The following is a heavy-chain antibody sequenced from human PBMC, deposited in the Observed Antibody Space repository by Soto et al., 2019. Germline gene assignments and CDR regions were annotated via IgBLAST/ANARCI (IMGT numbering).Heavy chain of an antibody. CDR1: GGSIISGGYY. CDR2: IYYSGST. V-gene: IGHV4-31*03. D-gene: IGHD1-26*01. Sequence: PSETLPLTCTVSGGSIISGGYYWSWIRQHPGKGLEWIGYIYYSGSTYYNPSLKSRVTISVDTSKNQFSLKLSSVTAADTAVYYCARASRSWNYVGYWGQGTLVTVSS. J-gene: IGHJ4*02. CDR3: ARASRSWNYVGY.